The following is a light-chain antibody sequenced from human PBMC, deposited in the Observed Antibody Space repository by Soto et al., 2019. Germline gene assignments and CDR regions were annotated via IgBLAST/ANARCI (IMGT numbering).Light chain of an antibody. CDR3: QQYGSSSWT. J-gene: IGKJ1*01. V-gene: IGKV3-20*01. Sequence: EIVLTQSPGTLSLSPGERSTLSCRASQSVSSGFLAWYQQNHGQAPRXXIYGASTRATGIPARFSGSGSGTDLTITISRLEPEDFEVYYCQQYGSSSWTFGQGTKVDIK. CDR1: QSVSSGF. CDR2: GAS.